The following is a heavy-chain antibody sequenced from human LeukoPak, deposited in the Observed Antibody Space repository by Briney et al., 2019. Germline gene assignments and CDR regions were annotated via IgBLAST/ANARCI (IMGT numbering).Heavy chain of an antibody. CDR3: ARDRGIAGGHDY. V-gene: IGHV3-74*01. D-gene: IGHD2-15*01. Sequence: PGGSLRLSCAASGFTFSSYWVHWVRQAPGKGLVWVSRINSDGSSTSYADSVKGRFTISRDNAKNTLYLQMNSLRGEDTAVYYCARDRGIAGGHDYWGQGTLVTVSS. CDR2: INSDGSST. J-gene: IGHJ4*02. CDR1: GFTFSSYW.